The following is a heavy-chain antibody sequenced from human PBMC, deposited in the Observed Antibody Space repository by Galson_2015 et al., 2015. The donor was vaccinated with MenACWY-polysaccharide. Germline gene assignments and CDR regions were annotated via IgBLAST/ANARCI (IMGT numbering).Heavy chain of an antibody. CDR3: AKEAPYSGSYLDY. Sequence: SVKVSCKASGYTFTAYYLHWVRQAPGQGLEWMGRINPNKGGTNYAQKFQGRITMTRDTSISTAYIDLSSLISDDTALYFCAKEAPYSGSYLDYSGQGSLVTV. V-gene: IGHV1-2*06. J-gene: IGHJ4*02. CDR1: GYTFTAYY. CDR2: INPNKGGT. D-gene: IGHD1-26*01.